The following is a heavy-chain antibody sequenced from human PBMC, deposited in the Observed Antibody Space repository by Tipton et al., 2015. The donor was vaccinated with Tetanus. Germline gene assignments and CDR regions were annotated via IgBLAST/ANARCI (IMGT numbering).Heavy chain of an antibody. Sequence: LRLSCVASGFTFSSYAMSWVRQAPGKGLEWVGYVYYTGDTNYNPSLKSRVTISMDRSENQISLKMTSVTAADTAVYYCAGVTAQRTELYFEHWGQGTQVTVSS. J-gene: IGHJ1*01. CDR2: VYYTGDT. V-gene: IGHV4-59*01. CDR1: GFTFSSYA. D-gene: IGHD2-8*02. CDR3: AGVTAQRTELYFEH.